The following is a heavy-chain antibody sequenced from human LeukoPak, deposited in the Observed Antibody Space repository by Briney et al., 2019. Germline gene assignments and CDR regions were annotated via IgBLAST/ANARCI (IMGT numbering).Heavy chain of an antibody. CDR2: IYFSGST. D-gene: IGHD2-15*01. CDR3: ASAGYCIGGSCYSNYFDH. J-gene: IGHJ4*02. CDR1: GVSITSFY. Sequence: PSETLSLTCTVSGVSITSFYWSWIRQPPGKGLEWIGYIYFSGSTNYNPSLKSRVTVSLDTTKNQVSLKLSSVSAADTAVYYCASAGYCIGGSCYSNYFDHWGQGTLVTVSS. V-gene: IGHV4-59*08.